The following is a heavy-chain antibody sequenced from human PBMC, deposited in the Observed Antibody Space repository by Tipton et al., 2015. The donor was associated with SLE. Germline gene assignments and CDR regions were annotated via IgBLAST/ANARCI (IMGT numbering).Heavy chain of an antibody. Sequence: TLSLTCTVSGGSISSGGYYWSWIRQHPGKGLEWIGYIYYSGSTYYNPSLKSRVTISVDTSKNQFSLKLSSVAAADMAEYYCAMGGSYYDDAFDIWGQGTMVTVSS. CDR2: IYYSGST. CDR1: GGSISSGGYY. CDR3: AMGGSYYDDAFDI. D-gene: IGHD1-26*01. V-gene: IGHV4-31*03. J-gene: IGHJ3*02.